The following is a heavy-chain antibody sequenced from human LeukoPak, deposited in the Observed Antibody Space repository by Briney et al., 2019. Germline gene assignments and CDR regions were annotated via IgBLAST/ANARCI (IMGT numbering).Heavy chain of an antibody. V-gene: IGHV3-53*01. CDR2: IYSGGST. CDR3: AITYYYDSSGKLDAFDI. J-gene: IGHJ3*02. D-gene: IGHD3-22*01. CDR1: GFTVSSNY. Sequence: GGSLRLSCAASGFTVSSNYMSWVRQAPGKGLEWVSVIYSGGSTYYADSVKGRFTISRDSSKNTLYLQMNSLRAEDTAVYYCAITYYYDSSGKLDAFDIWGQGTMVTVS.